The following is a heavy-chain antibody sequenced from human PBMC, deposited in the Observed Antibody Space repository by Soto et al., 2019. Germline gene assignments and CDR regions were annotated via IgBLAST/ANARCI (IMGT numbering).Heavy chain of an antibody. CDR1: GYTFTGYY. D-gene: IGHD6-13*01. V-gene: IGHV1-2*02. Sequence: ASVKVSCKASGYTFTGYYMHWVRQAPGQGLEWMGWINPNSGGTNYAQKFQGRVTMTRDTSISTAYMELSRLRSDDTAVYYCARGRIAAAGSRYYYYYYGMGVWGQGTTVTVSS. CDR2: INPNSGGT. CDR3: ARGRIAAAGSRYYYYYYGMGV. J-gene: IGHJ6*02.